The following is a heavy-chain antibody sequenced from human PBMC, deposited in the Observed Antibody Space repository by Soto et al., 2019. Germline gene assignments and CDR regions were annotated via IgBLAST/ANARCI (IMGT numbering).Heavy chain of an antibody. Sequence: SETLSLTCTVSGGSVGSSGYYWGWIRRPPGKGLEWIGTISQSGTTYYNPSLRSRVTVSADTSKNHFSPMLTSVTAADTAVYYCARHGVDATVDSYSYYAMDVWGQGTTVTVS. CDR3: ARHGVDATVDSYSYYAMDV. CDR2: ISQSGTT. J-gene: IGHJ6*02. V-gene: IGHV4-39*01. D-gene: IGHD5-18*01. CDR1: GGSVGSSGYY.